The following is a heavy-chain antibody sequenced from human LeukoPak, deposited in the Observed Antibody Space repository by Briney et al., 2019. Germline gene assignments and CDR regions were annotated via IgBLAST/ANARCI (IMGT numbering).Heavy chain of an antibody. CDR1: GYTFTAYY. J-gene: IGHJ4*02. D-gene: IGHD1-26*01. CDR2: INPNSGGT. V-gene: IGHV1-2*06. CDR3: ASLIVGAAADY. Sequence: ASVKVSCKASGYTFTAYYMHWVRQAPGQGLEWMGRINPNSGGTNYAQKFQGRVTVTRDTSISTAYMELSRLRSDDTAVYYCASLIVGAAADYRGQGTLVTVSS.